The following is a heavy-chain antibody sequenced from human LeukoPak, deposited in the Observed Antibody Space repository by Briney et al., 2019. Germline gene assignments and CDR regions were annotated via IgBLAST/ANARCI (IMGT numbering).Heavy chain of an antibody. Sequence: GRSLRLSCAASGFTFSSYGMHWVRQAPGKGLEWVAVMSYDGSNKYYADSVKGRFTISRDNSKNTLYLQMNSLRAEDTAVYYCAKGVGYSSGWYTNWGQGTLVTVSS. CDR1: GFTFSSYG. D-gene: IGHD6-19*01. J-gene: IGHJ4*02. CDR2: MSYDGSNK. CDR3: AKGVGYSSGWYTN. V-gene: IGHV3-30*18.